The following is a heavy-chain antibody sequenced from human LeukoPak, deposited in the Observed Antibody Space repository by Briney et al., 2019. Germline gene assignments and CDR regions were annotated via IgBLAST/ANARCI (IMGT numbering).Heavy chain of an antibody. CDR3: ARDGYYGSGKFDP. CDR2: SDYSGGT. J-gene: IGHJ5*02. CDR1: GDSISGAAYY. Sequence: SETLSLTCSVSGDSISGAAYYWSWIRQHPGKGLEWIGYSDYSGGTYYNPSLKSRVTISVDTSKNQFSLELRSVTAADTAVYFCARDGYYGSGKFDPWGREPWSPSPQ. V-gene: IGHV4-31*03. D-gene: IGHD3-10*01.